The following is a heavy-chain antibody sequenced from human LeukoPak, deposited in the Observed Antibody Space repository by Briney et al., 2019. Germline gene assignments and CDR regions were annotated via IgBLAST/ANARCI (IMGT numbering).Heavy chain of an antibody. CDR1: GFTFSSYG. V-gene: IGHV3-30*18. J-gene: IGHJ4*02. CDR2: ISYDGSNK. Sequence: GGSLRLSCAASGFTFSSYGMHWVRQAPGKGLEWVAVISYDGSNKYYADSVKGRFTISRDNSKNTLYLQMNSLRAEDSAVYHCAKRDSGDYFPYYLDYWGPGTLVTVSS. CDR3: AKRDSGDYFPYYLDY. D-gene: IGHD3-22*01.